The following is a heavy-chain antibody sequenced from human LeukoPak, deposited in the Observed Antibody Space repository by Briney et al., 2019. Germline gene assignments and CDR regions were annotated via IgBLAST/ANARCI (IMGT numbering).Heavy chain of an antibody. Sequence: PSETLSLTCTVSGGSISSSSYYWGWIRQPPGKGLEWIGSIYYSGSTYYNPSLKSRVTISVDTSKNQFSLKLSSVTAADTAVYYCAREEAIPGYSSSWYKGNWFDPWGQGTPVTVSS. CDR3: AREEAIPGYSSSWYKGNWFDP. D-gene: IGHD6-13*01. J-gene: IGHJ5*02. V-gene: IGHV4-39*07. CDR2: IYYSGST. CDR1: GGSISSSSYY.